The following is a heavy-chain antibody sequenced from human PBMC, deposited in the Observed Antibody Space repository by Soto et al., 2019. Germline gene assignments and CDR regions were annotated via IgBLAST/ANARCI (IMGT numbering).Heavy chain of an antibody. CDR1: GFSFSSYA. V-gene: IGHV3-30*04. J-gene: IGHJ4*02. CDR3: ARDGCPNGVCFNDY. D-gene: IGHD2-8*01. CDR2: ISYDGRNE. Sequence: GGSLRLSCAASGFSFSSYAMHWVRQAPGKGLEWLSFISYDGRNEYYADSVKGRFTVSRDSSENTLYLQINTLKPEDTAVYYCARDGCPNGVCFNDYWGQGTLVTVSS.